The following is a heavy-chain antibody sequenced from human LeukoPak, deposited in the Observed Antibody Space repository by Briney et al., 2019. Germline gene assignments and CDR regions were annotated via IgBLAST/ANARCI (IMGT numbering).Heavy chain of an antibody. CDR3: ARGDYYGSGSFDY. CDR2: MNPNSGNT. Sequence: ASVKVSCKASGYTFTSYDINWVRQATGQGLEWMEWMNPNSGNTGYAQKFQGRVTITRNTSISTAYMELSSLRSEDTTVYYCARGDYYGSGSFDYWGQGTLVTVSS. D-gene: IGHD3-10*01. J-gene: IGHJ4*02. V-gene: IGHV1-8*03. CDR1: GYTFTSYD.